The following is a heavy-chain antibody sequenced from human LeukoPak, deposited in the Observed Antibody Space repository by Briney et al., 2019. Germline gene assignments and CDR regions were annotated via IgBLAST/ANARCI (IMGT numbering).Heavy chain of an antibody. CDR2: IYPGDSET. D-gene: IGHD4-11*01. J-gene: IGHJ6*02. CDR1: GYSFTDFW. CDR3: ARLLSYSNYYYGMDV. V-gene: IGHV5-51*01. Sequence: GESLKISCNGSGYSFTDFWIGWVRQIPGKGLEWVGIIYPGDSETRYSPSFQGQVTFSANKSINTAYLQWTSLKASDTAMYYCARLLSYSNYYYGMDVWGQGTTVTVSS.